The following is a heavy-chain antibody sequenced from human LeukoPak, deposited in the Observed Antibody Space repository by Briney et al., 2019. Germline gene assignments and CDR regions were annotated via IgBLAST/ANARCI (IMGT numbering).Heavy chain of an antibody. D-gene: IGHD2-15*01. CDR2: ISSSSSYI. Sequence: GGSLRLSCAASGFTFSSYSMNWVRQAPGKGLEWVSSISSSSSYIYYADSVKGRFTISRDNAKNSLYLQMNSLRAEDTAVYYCARDPGYCSGGSCYSPKYYFDYWGQGTLVTVSS. J-gene: IGHJ4*02. CDR3: ARDPGYCSGGSCYSPKYYFDY. CDR1: GFTFSSYS. V-gene: IGHV3-21*01.